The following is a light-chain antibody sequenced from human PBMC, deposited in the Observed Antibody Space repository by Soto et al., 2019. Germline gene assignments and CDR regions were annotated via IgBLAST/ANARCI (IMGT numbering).Light chain of an antibody. CDR2: ATS. V-gene: IGKV1-9*01. J-gene: IGKJ2*01. CDR3: QQLKSFPDT. Sequence: DIQLTQSPSFLSASVGDRVTLTCRASQDIAFYLAWFHQKPGRAPSLVMYATSTSQSGVPSRFRASGSGTELTLTITGLQPEDFGSDYCQQLKSFPDTVGQGTKMEIK. CDR1: QDIAFY.